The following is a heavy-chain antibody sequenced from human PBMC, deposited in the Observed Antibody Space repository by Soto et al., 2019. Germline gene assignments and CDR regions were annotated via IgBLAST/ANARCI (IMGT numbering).Heavy chain of an antibody. CDR3: STDNPRYSGAECFDP. D-gene: IGHD2-8*02. V-gene: IGHV3-15*01. CDR1: GFTFTNAW. J-gene: IGHJ5*02. Sequence: EVQLVESGGGLVKPGGSLRXSCGAAGFTFTNAWMSWGRQAPGKGLEWVGRIKSKADGGTIDYAAPVKGRFTISREDSKNTLYLQMNSLKTEDTAVYYCSTDNPRYSGAECFDPWGQGTLVTVSS. CDR2: IKSKADGGTI.